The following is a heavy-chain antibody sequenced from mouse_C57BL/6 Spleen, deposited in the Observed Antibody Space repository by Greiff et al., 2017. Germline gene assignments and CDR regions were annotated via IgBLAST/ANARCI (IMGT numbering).Heavy chain of an antibody. J-gene: IGHJ3*01. V-gene: IGHV1-50*01. CDR1: GYTFTSYW. CDR2: IDPSDSYT. Sequence: QVQLQQPGAELVKPGASVKLSCKASGYTFTSYWMQWVKPRPGQGLEWIGEIDPSDSYTNYNQKFKGKATLTVDTSSCTAYMQLSSLTSEDSAVYYCARGNYSNRFAYWGQGTLVTVSA. CDR3: ARGNYSNRFAY. D-gene: IGHD2-5*01.